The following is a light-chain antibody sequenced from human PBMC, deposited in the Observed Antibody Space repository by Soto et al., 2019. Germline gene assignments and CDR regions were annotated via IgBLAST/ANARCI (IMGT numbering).Light chain of an antibody. CDR2: GNS. V-gene: IGLV1-40*01. CDR3: AAWDDSLNGPV. J-gene: IGLJ7*01. Sequence: QSVLTQPPSVSGAPGQRVTISCTGSSSNIGAGYDVHWYQQLPGTAPKLLIYGNSNRPSGVPDRFSGSKSGTSASLAISGLQSEDEAAYYCAAWDDSLNGPVFGGGTQLTVL. CDR1: SSNIGAGYD.